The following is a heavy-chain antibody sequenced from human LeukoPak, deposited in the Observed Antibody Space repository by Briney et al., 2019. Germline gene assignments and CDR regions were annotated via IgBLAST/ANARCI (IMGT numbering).Heavy chain of an antibody. CDR3: ARDLVVAATPNWFDP. Sequence: GGSLRLSCVASGFTFSSYSMNWVRQAPGKGLEWVSSISSSSSYIYYADSVKGRFTISRDNAKNPLYLQMNSLRAEDTAVYYCARDLVVAATPNWFDPWGQGTLVTVSS. CDR1: GFTFSSYS. J-gene: IGHJ5*02. CDR2: ISSSSSYI. D-gene: IGHD2-15*01. V-gene: IGHV3-21*01.